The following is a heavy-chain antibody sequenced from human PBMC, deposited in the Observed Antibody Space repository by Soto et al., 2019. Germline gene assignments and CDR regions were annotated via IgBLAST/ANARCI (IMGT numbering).Heavy chain of an antibody. D-gene: IGHD4-17*01. CDR3: ARAEGDYKGFDY. V-gene: IGHV4-4*02. CDR2: IHHSGST. Sequence: PSETLSLTCTVSSGSISGTNWWSWVRQPPGKGLEWIGEIHHSGSTNSSPSLKSRVTISVDTSKNQFSLKLSSVTAADTAVYYCARAEGDYKGFDYWGQGTLVTVSS. J-gene: IGHJ4*02. CDR1: SGSISGTNW.